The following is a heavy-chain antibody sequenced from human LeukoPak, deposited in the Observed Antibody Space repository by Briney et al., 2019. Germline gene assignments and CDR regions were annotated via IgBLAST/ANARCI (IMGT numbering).Heavy chain of an antibody. V-gene: IGHV3-9*03. Sequence: GRSLRLSCAASGFTFDDYAMHWVRQAPGKGLEWVSGISWNSGSIVYADSVRGRFTISRDNAKNSLFLQMNSLRAEDMALYYCAKDKYYYDSSGLFDYWGQGTLVTVSS. CDR3: AKDKYYYDSSGLFDY. CDR1: GFTFDDYA. CDR2: ISWNSGSI. D-gene: IGHD3-22*01. J-gene: IGHJ4*02.